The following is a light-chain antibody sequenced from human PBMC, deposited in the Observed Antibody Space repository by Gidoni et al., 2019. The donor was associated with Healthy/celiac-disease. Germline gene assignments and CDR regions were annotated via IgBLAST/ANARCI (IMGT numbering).Light chain of an antibody. Sequence: EIVLTQSQCTLSLSPGERATHSCRASQSVSSSYLAWYQQKPGQAPRLLIYGASSRATGIPDRFSGSGSGTDFTLTISRLEPEDFAVYYCQQYGSSLLTFGGGTKVEIK. CDR1: QSVSSSY. CDR2: GAS. V-gene: IGKV3-20*01. J-gene: IGKJ4*01. CDR3: QQYGSSLLT.